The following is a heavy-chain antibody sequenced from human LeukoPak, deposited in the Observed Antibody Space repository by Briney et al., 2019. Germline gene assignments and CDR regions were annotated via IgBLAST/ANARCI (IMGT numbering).Heavy chain of an antibody. V-gene: IGHV3-48*03. CDR2: ISSSGSTI. CDR1: GFTFSSYE. Sequence: GGSLRLSCAASGFTFSSYEMNWVRQAPGKGLEWVSYISSSGSTIYYADSVKGRFTTSRDNAKNSLYLQMNSLRAEDTAVYYCARGAAAAEPNWFDPWGQGTLVTVSS. J-gene: IGHJ5*02. CDR3: ARGAAAAEPNWFDP. D-gene: IGHD6-13*01.